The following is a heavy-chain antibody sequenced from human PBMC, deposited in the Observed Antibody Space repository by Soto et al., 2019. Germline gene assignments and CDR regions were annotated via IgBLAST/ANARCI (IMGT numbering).Heavy chain of an antibody. Sequence: PSETLSLTCTVSGGSMSSHYWTWLRQPPGNGLEWIGYISYSGSTYYNPSLKSRVTISADTSRNQFSLKLSSVIAADTAVYYCARADPDASVGYWGQGTLVTVSS. D-gene: IGHD3-16*01. CDR3: ARADPDASVGY. CDR2: ISYSGST. CDR1: GGSMSSHY. V-gene: IGHV4-59*11. J-gene: IGHJ4*02.